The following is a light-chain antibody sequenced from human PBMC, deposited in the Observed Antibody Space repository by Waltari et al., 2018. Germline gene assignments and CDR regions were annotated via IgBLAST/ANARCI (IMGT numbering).Light chain of an antibody. CDR2: KAS. V-gene: IGKV1-5*03. CDR3: QQYDTVMWT. CDR1: QSISGL. Sequence: DIQMTQSPSTLSASVGDRVTITCRASQSISGLLAWYQQKPGKAPKLLIYKASTLESGVPPRFSGSGSGTEFTLTINSLQPDDFATYYCQQYDTVMWTFGQGTKVDI. J-gene: IGKJ1*01.